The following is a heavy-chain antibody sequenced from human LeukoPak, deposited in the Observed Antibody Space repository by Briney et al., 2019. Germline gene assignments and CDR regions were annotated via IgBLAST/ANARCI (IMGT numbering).Heavy chain of an antibody. Sequence: PSETLSLTWTVSGGSISSSSYYWGWIRQPPGKGLEWIGSIYFSGSTYYNSSLKSRVTISVDTSNNQFSLKLSSLTAADTAVYYGARHGSGRDAGLDYWGQGTLVTVSA. CDR1: GGSISSSSYY. CDR2: IYFSGST. V-gene: IGHV4-39*01. CDR3: ARHGSGRDAGLDY. J-gene: IGHJ4*01. D-gene: IGHD3-10*01.